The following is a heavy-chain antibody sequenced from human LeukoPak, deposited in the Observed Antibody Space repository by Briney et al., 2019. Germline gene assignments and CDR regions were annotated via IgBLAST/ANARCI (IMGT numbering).Heavy chain of an antibody. J-gene: IGHJ4*02. Sequence: SGGSLRLSCASSGFTFSSYWMHWFRQAPGKGLVWVSQINTDGTSTTYADSVKGRFTISRDNAKNTPYLQMSSLRGEDTGVYYCARGSADPYWGQGTLVTVSS. V-gene: IGHV3-74*01. CDR1: GFTFSSYW. CDR2: INTDGTST. D-gene: IGHD1-26*01. CDR3: ARGSADPY.